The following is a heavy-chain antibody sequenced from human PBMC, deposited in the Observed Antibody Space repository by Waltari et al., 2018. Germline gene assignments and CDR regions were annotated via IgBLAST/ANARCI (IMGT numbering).Heavy chain of an antibody. J-gene: IGHJ4*02. CDR3: AKYYYDSSGYYLGY. V-gene: IGHV4-4*02. Sequence: VRQPPGKGLEWIGEIYHSGSTNYNPSLKSRVTISVDKSKNQFSLKLSSVTAADTAVYYCAKYYYDSSGYYLGYWGQGTLVTVSS. CDR2: IYHSGST. D-gene: IGHD3-22*01.